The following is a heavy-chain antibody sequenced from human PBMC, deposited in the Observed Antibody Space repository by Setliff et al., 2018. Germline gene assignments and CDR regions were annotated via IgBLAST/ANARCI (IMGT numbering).Heavy chain of an antibody. D-gene: IGHD3-10*01. V-gene: IGHV1-18*01. J-gene: IGHJ3*02. CDR3: ARDVFPYHYAGAFDI. CDR2: ISVYNGDT. CDR1: GYTFRNYA. Sequence: ASVKVSCKASGYTFRNYAFAWVRQAPGQGLEWVGWISVYNGDTNYAQKFQGRVTMTRDTSTSTVYMDMSSLRSEDTAVYYCARDVFPYHYAGAFDIWGQGTMVTVSS.